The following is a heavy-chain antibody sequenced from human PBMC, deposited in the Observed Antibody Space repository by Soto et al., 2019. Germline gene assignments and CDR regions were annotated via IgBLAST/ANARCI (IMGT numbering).Heavy chain of an antibody. J-gene: IGHJ5*02. Sequence: QVQLVESGGGVVQPGRSLRLSCAASGFTFSSYAMHWVRQAPGKGLEWVAVISYDGSNKYYADSVKGRFTISRDNSKNTLYLQMNSPRAEDTDVYYCAGIEDGEVLTGYGTAWCQGTLVAVSS. V-gene: IGHV3-30-3*01. CDR2: ISYDGSNK. D-gene: IGHD3-9*01. CDR1: GFTFSSYA. CDR3: AGIEDGEVLTGYGTA.